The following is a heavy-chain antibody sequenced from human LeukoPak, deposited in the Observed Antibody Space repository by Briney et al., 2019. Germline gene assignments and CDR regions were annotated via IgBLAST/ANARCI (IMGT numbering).Heavy chain of an antibody. CDR2: ISAYNGNT. CDR3: ARGYYDSSGYYSGYFDY. V-gene: IGHV1-18*01. J-gene: IGHJ4*02. CDR1: GYTFTSYG. Sequence: GASVKVSCKASGYTFTSYGISWVRQAPGQGLEWMGWISAYNGNTNYAQKLQGRVTMTADTSTSTAYMELRSLRSDDTAVYYCARGYYDSSGYYSGYFDYWGQGTLVTVSS. D-gene: IGHD3-22*01.